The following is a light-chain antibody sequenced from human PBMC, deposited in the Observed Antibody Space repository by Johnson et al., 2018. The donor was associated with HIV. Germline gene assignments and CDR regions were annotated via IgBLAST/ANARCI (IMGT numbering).Light chain of an antibody. CDR2: DNN. J-gene: IGLJ1*01. CDR3: ETWDSSLSGV. Sequence: QSVLTQPPSVSAAPGQKVIISCSGSSSNIGKNYVSWYQQVPGTAPKLLIYDNNKRPSGIPDRFSGSKSGTSATLGITGLQTGDEADYYCETWDSSLSGVFGTGTKVTVL. V-gene: IGLV1-51*01. CDR1: SSNIGKNY.